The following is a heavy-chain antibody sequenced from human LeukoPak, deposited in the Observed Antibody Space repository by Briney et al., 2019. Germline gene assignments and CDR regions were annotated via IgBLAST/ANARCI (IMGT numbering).Heavy chain of an antibody. CDR2: IYYSGST. CDR3: ARGLYSSGRFDY. D-gene: IGHD6-19*01. V-gene: IGHV4-59*01. J-gene: IGHJ4*02. CDR1: GGSISSYY. Sequence: PSETLSPTCTVSGGSISSYYWSWIRQPPGKGLEWIGYIYYSGSTNYNPSLKSRVTISVDTSKNQFSLKLSSVTAADTAVYYCARGLYSSGRFDYWGQGTLVTVSS.